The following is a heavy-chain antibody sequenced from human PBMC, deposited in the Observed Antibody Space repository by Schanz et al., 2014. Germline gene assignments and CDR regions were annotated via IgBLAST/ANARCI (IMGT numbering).Heavy chain of an antibody. D-gene: IGHD3-10*01. Sequence: EGQLAESGGGLVQPGGSLRLSCAASGFTFSSYAMSWVRQAPGKGLEWVSYICSSGNTIYYADSVKGRFTISRDNAKNSLYLQMNSLRAEDTAVYYCARANYRRKINFDYWGRGTLVTVSS. J-gene: IGHJ4*02. CDR3: ARANYRRKINFDY. CDR1: GFTFSSYA. CDR2: ICSSGNTI. V-gene: IGHV3-48*03.